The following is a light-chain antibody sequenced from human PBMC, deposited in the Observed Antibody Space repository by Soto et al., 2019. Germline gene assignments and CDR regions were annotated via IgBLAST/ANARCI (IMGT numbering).Light chain of an antibody. J-gene: IGLJ3*02. Sequence: QSVLTQPRSVSGSPGQSVTISCTGTSSDVGGYNYVSWYQQHPGKAPKVIIYDVSRRPSGVPDRFSGSKSGNTASLTISGLQAEDEADYYCCSYAGSSTFWVFGGGTTVTVL. CDR1: SSDVGGYNY. CDR2: DVS. CDR3: CSYAGSSTFWV. V-gene: IGLV2-11*01.